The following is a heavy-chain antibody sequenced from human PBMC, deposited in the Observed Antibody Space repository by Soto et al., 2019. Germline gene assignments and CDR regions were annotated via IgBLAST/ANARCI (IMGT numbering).Heavy chain of an antibody. CDR3: TRDHRENYYDSSGYYPY. J-gene: IGHJ4*02. CDR2: IRSKAYGGTT. Sequence: GGSLRLSCTASGFTFGDYAMSWFRQAPGKGLEWVGFIRSKAYGGTTDYAASMKGRFTISRDDSKSIAYLQMNSLKTEDTAVYYCTRDHRENYYDSSGYYPYWGQGTLVTVSS. V-gene: IGHV3-49*03. CDR1: GFTFGDYA. D-gene: IGHD3-22*01.